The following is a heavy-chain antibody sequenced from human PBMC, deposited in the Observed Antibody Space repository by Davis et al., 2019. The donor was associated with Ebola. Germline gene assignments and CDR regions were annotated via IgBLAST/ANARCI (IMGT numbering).Heavy chain of an antibody. V-gene: IGHV4-61*01. D-gene: IGHD6-19*01. Sequence: MPSETLSLTCTVSGGSVSSGSYYWSWIRQPPEKGLEWVGYIYYSGSTNCNHSLKSRVTISVDTSKNQFSLKLSSVTAADTAVYYCARAVGYSSGWYLRSGWFDPWGQGTLVTVSS. CDR1: GGSVSSGSYY. CDR3: ARAVGYSSGWYLRSGWFDP. J-gene: IGHJ5*02. CDR2: IYYSGST.